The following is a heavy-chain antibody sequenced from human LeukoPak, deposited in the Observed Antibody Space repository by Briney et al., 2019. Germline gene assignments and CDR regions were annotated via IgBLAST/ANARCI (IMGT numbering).Heavy chain of an antibody. CDR3: ARQGSAVFGVVTLNDAFDI. V-gene: IGHV5-51*01. CDR2: IYPGESDT. Sequence: GESLKISCKGSGYSFTSYWIDWVRQMPGKGLEGMGIIYPGESDTRYSPSFQGQVTISADKSISHAYLQCSSLKASDTAMYYCARQGSAVFGVVTLNDAFDIWGQGTMVTVSS. J-gene: IGHJ3*02. CDR1: GYSFTSYW. D-gene: IGHD3-3*01.